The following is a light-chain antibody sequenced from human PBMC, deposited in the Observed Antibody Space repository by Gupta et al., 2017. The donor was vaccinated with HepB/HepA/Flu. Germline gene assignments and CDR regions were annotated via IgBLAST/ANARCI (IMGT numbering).Light chain of an antibody. V-gene: IGLV3-25*03. CDR3: QTADGSGTYVV. CDR2: KDT. CDR1: ALSNQY. Sequence: SSALTQPPSVSVSPGQTARTTCSGDALSNQYAYWYQQKPGQAPVLLIYKDTRRPSGIPERFSGSSSGTTVTLTISGVQAEDEADYHCQTADGSGTYVVFGGGTKLTVL. J-gene: IGLJ2*01.